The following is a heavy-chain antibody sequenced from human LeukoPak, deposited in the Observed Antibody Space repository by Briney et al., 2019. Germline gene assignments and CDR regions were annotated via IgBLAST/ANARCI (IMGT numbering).Heavy chain of an antibody. CDR2: IIPIFGTA. V-gene: IGHV1-69*05. J-gene: IGHJ3*02. CDR1: GGTFSSYA. Sequence: ASVKVSCKASGGTFSSYAISWVRQAPGQGLEWMGGIIPIFGTANYAQKFQGRVTITTDESTSTPYMELSSLRSEDTAVYYCARDQDYYDSSGYLGAFVIWGQGTMVTVSS. D-gene: IGHD3-22*01. CDR3: ARDQDYYDSSGYLGAFVI.